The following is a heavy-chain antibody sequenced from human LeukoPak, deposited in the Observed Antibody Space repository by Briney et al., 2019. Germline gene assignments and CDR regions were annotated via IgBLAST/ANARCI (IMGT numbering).Heavy chain of an antibody. D-gene: IGHD4-11*01. Sequence: PGGSLRLSCAASGFTFSSYGMHWVRQAPGKGLEWVAFIRYDGSNKYYADSVKGRFTISRDNSKNTLYLQMNSLRAEDAAVYYCAKDAGRLLDYWGQGTLVTVSS. CDR2: IRYDGSNK. CDR1: GFTFSSYG. CDR3: AKDAGRLLDY. V-gene: IGHV3-30*02. J-gene: IGHJ4*02.